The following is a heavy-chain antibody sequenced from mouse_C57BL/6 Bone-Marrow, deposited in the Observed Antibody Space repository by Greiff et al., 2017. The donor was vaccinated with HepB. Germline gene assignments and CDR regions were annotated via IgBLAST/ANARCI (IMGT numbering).Heavy chain of an antibody. CDR1: GFNIKDDY. Sequence: EVQLQQSGAELVRPGASVKLSCTASGFNIKDDYMHWVKQRPEQGLEWIGWIDPEKGDTEYASKFQGKATITADTSSNTAYLQLSSLTSEDTAVYYCTTGYDGYFAYWGQGTLVTVSA. CDR2: IDPEKGDT. J-gene: IGHJ3*01. V-gene: IGHV14-4*01. CDR3: TTGYDGYFAY. D-gene: IGHD2-3*01.